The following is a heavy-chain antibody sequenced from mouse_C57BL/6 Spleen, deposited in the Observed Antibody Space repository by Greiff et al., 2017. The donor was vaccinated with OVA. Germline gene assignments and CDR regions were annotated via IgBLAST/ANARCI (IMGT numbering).Heavy chain of an antibody. CDR3: ARLDYGSSYYFDY. CDR2: IYPGDGDT. J-gene: IGHJ2*01. V-gene: IGHV1-80*01. Sequence: QVQLQQSGAELVKPGASVKISCKASGYAFSSYWMNWVKQRPGKGLEWIGQIYPGDGDTNYNGKFKGKATLTADKSSSTAYMQLSSLTSEDSAVYFCARLDYGSSYYFDYWGQGTTLTVSS. D-gene: IGHD1-1*01. CDR1: GYAFSSYW.